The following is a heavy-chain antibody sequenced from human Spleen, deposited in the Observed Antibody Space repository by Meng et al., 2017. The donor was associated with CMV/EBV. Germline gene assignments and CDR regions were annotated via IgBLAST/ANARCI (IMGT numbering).Heavy chain of an antibody. CDR2: IYHSGST. D-gene: IGHD3-22*01. Sequence: SETLSLTCTVSGGSVSSDSYYWSWIRQTPGKGLEWIGYVYIYHSGSTNYNPSLKSRVTISLDTSRNEFSLRLSSVTAADTAVYYCARSGEDSGYYLGWYFDLWGRGTLVTVSS. CDR1: GGSVSSDSYY. V-gene: IGHV4-61*01. J-gene: IGHJ2*01. CDR3: ARSGEDSGYYLGWYFDL.